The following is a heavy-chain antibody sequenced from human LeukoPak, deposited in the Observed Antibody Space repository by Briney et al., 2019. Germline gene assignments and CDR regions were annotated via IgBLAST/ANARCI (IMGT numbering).Heavy chain of an antibody. V-gene: IGHV3-11*01. J-gene: IGHJ1*01. D-gene: IGHD5-18*01. Sequence: GGSLRLSCAASGFTFSDFYMSWLRQTPGKGLEWVSYISPNGTSMDYADSVKGRFTISRNNAKDSLYLQMNNLGAEDTGVYYCAKGHTYGMIWGQGTLVTVSS. CDR2: ISPNGTSM. CDR3: AKGHTYGMI. CDR1: GFTFSDFY.